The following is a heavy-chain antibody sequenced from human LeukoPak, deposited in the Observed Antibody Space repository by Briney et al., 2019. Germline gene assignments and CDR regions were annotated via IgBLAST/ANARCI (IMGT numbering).Heavy chain of an antibody. Sequence: GGSLRLSCAASGFTFSSYSMNWVRQAPGKGLEWVSSISSSSSYIYYADSVKGRFTISRDNAKNSLYLQMNSLRAEDTAVYYCARDRSSSWSGGAFDIWGQGTMVTVSS. J-gene: IGHJ3*02. CDR3: ARDRSSSWSGGAFDI. D-gene: IGHD6-13*01. V-gene: IGHV3-21*01. CDR1: GFTFSSYS. CDR2: ISSSSSYI.